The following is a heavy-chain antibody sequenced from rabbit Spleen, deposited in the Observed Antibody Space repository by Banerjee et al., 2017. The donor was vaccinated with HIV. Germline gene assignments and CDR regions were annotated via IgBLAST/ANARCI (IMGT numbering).Heavy chain of an antibody. CDR3: ARDLVAVIGWNFGL. D-gene: IGHD1-1*01. J-gene: IGHJ4*01. CDR2: SNIVTGKS. V-gene: IGHV1S40*01. CDR1: GVSLNDIDV. Sequence: QSLVESGGDLVKPGASLTLTCNASGVSLNDIDVMCWVRQAPGKGLEWIACSNIVTGKSVYARWAKGRFTMSRTSSTTVTLQMTSLTAADTATYFCARDLVAVIGWNFGLWGQGTLVTVS.